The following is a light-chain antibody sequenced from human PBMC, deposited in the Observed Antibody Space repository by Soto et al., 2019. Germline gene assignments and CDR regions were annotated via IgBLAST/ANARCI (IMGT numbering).Light chain of an antibody. J-gene: IGKJ4*01. V-gene: IGKV3-15*01. CDR1: QSVSSN. Sequence: EIVMTQSPATLSVSPGERATLSCRASQSVSSNLAWYQQKPGQAPRLLIYGASTRATGIPARFSGSGSGTEFTLTISSLQSEDVALYYCQQYNKFPSLTFGGGTKVEIK. CDR2: GAS. CDR3: QQYNKFPSLT.